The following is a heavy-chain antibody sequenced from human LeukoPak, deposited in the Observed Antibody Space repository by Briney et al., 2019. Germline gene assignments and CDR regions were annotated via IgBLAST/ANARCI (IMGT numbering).Heavy chain of an antibody. CDR1: GGSISSSTYH. CDR2: VHYSGGS. CDR3: ARGVTVFGAPPKGALDI. D-gene: IGHD3-3*01. J-gene: IGHJ3*02. V-gene: IGHV4-39*07. Sequence: SETLSLTCTVSGGSISSSTYHWGWIRQSPGKGLEWIGSVHYSGGSYYSPSLKSRVTISLNTSKNQFSLKLSSVTAADTAVYFCARGVTVFGAPPKGALDIWGQGTMVTVSS.